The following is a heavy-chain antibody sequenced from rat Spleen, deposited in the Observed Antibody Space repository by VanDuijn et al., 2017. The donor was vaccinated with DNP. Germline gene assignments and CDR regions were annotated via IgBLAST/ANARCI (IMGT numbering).Heavy chain of an antibody. CDR1: GFTFRDYN. Sequence: EVQLVESGGGLVQPGRSLKLSCAASGFTFRDYNMAWVRQAPTKGLEWVAYMRYEGGTTYHGDSVKGRFTISRDDAKSTLYLQMNSLRSEDTATYYCARVGDLHDGGDGDVLDAWGQGTSVTVSS. CDR2: MRYEGGTT. V-gene: IGHV5-22*01. D-gene: IGHD1-12*02. J-gene: IGHJ4*01. CDR3: ARVGDLHDGGDGDVLDA.